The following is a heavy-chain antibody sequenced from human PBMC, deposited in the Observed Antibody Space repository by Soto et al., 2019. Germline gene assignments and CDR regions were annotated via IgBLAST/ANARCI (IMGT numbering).Heavy chain of an antibody. CDR2: IYHSGST. D-gene: IGHD2-15*01. CDR1: GGSISSGGYS. V-gene: IGHV4-30-2*01. J-gene: IGHJ5*02. Sequence: SETLSLTCAVSGGSISSGGYSWSWIRQPPGKGLEWIGYIYHSGSTYYNPSLKSRVTISVDRSKNQFSLKLSSVTAADTAVYYCARVVVVVAATRSWFDPWRQGTLVTVS. CDR3: ARVVVVVAATRSWFDP.